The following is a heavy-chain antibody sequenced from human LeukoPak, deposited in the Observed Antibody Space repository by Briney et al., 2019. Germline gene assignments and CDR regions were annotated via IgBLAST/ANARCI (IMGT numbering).Heavy chain of an antibody. Sequence: GTSLRLSCAASGFTPNYAMHWVRQAPGKGLEWVTLIWFDGSNKYYADSVKGRFTISRDNSKNTLYLQMNSLRAEDTAVYYCARGGTQNYYYYGMDVWGQGTTVTVSS. CDR3: ARGGTQNYYYYGMDV. V-gene: IGHV3-33*08. CDR1: GFTPNYA. CDR2: IWFDGSNK. J-gene: IGHJ6*02.